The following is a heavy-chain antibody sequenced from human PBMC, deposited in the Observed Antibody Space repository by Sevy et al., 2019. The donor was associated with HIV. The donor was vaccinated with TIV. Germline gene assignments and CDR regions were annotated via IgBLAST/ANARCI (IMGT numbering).Heavy chain of an antibody. V-gene: IGHV4-59*01. D-gene: IGHD1-1*01. CDR1: GGSISSYF. Sequence: SESLSLTCSVSGGSISSYFWTWVRQSPGKGLEWVGNIYFTGNTDYSPSLKSPVTLSLDTSKSQCSLTLKSVTAADTFTYFCARDSTTRPRVLDYWGQGTLVTVSS. J-gene: IGHJ4*02. CDR2: IYFTGNT. CDR3: ARDSTTRPRVLDY.